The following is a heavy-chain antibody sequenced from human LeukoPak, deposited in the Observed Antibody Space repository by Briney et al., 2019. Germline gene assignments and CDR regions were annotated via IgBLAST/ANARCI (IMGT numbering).Heavy chain of an antibody. CDR3: ARDRITMVRGVNPPDYYYYSMDV. J-gene: IGHJ6*02. Sequence: GGSLRPSCAASGFTFSSYWMSWVRQAPGKGLEWVANIKQDGSEKYYVDSVKGRFTISRDNAKNSLYLQMNSLRAEDTAVYYCARDRITMVRGVNPPDYYYYSMDVWGQGTTVTVSS. D-gene: IGHD3-10*01. CDR1: GFTFSSYW. V-gene: IGHV3-7*01. CDR2: IKQDGSEK.